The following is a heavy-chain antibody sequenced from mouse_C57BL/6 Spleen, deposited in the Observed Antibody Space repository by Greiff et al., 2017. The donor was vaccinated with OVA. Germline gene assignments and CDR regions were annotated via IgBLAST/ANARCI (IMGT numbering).Heavy chain of an antibody. CDR3: ARRGILNWYFDV. J-gene: IGHJ1*03. V-gene: IGHV1-64*01. CDR1: GYTFTSYW. Sequence: QVQLQQPGAELVKPGASVKLSCKASGYTFTSYWMHWVKQRPGQGLEWIGMIHPNSGSTNYNEKFKSKATLTVDKSSSTAYMQLSSLTSEDSAVYYCARRGILNWYFDVWGTGTTVTVSS. CDR2: IHPNSGST.